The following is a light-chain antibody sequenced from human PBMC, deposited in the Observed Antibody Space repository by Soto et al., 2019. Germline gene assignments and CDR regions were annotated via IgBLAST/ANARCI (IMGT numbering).Light chain of an antibody. J-gene: IGKJ1*01. V-gene: IGKV1-5*03. CDR1: QSISSW. Sequence: DIQMTQSPSTLPASVGDRVTITCRASQSISSWLAWYQQKPGKAPKLLIYKASSLQSGVPSRFSGSGSGTEFTLTISSLQPDDFATYYCHQYKTYWTFGHGTKVDIK. CDR3: HQYKTYWT. CDR2: KAS.